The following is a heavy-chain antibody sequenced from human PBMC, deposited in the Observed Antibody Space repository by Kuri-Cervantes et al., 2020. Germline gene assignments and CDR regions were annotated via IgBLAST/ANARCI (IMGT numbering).Heavy chain of an antibody. CDR3: ARGAETMIDY. CDR1: GGSISSGDYY. CDR2: VYSSGSP. J-gene: IGHJ4*02. Sequence: SETLSLTCTVSGGSISSGDYYWSWIRQPPGKGLEWIGYVYSSGSPYYNPSLKSRVTISVDTSKNQFSLNLSFVTASDTAVYYCARGAETMIDYWGQGTLVTISS. D-gene: IGHD3-22*01. V-gene: IGHV4-30-4*08.